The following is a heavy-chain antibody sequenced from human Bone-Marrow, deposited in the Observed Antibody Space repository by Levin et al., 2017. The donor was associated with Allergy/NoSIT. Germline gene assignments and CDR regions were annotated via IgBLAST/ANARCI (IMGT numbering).Heavy chain of an antibody. CDR1: GDSVSRISPA. Sequence: TSETLSLTCAISGDSVSRISPAWNWIRQSPSRGLEWLGRAYYRSKWSNDYAASVKSRITINVDTSKNQFSLQLNSVTPEDTAVYYCARGQYTAFDIWGQGTVVTVSS. D-gene: IGHD3-9*01. CDR3: ARGQYTAFDI. V-gene: IGHV6-1*01. J-gene: IGHJ4*02. CDR2: AYYRSKWSN.